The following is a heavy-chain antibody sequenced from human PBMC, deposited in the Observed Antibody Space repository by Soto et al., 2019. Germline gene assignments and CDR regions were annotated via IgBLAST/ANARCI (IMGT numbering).Heavy chain of an antibody. J-gene: IGHJ6*02. D-gene: IGHD3-22*01. CDR1: GFTFSSYA. Sequence: QVQVVESGGGVVQPGRSVRLSCVASGFTFSSYAMHWVRQAPGKGLEWVAVISQDGSNKYYTDSVKGRFTISRDNSKNTLYLQMNSLRAEDTGVYYCARNPNYYDSCGTYYYYNMDVWGQGTTVTVSS. CDR3: ARNPNYYDSCGTYYYYNMDV. V-gene: IGHV3-30-3*01. CDR2: ISQDGSNK.